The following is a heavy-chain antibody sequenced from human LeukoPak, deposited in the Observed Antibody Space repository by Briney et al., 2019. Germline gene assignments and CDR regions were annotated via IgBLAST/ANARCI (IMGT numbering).Heavy chain of an antibody. CDR1: GFTFSSYS. Sequence: GGSLRLSCAASGFTFSSYSMNWVRQAPGKGLDWVSSISSSSSYIYYADSVKGRFTISRDNAKNSLYLQMNSLRAEDTAVYYCARDLPTHDAFDIWGQGTMVTVSS. CDR2: ISSSSSYI. CDR3: ARDLPTHDAFDI. V-gene: IGHV3-21*01. J-gene: IGHJ3*02.